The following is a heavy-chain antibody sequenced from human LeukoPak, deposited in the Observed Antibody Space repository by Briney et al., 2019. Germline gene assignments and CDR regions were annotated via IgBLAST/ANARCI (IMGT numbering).Heavy chain of an antibody. J-gene: IGHJ4*01. CDR2: IYPEDSDA. V-gene: IGHV5-51*01. CDR1: RHNFTTYW. CDR3: ARRGSSSSHFDS. D-gene: IGHD2/OR15-2a*01. Sequence: GESLKISCQGSRHNFTTYWIGWVRQMPGKGLEWMGIIYPEDSDARYSPSFQGHVTISADKSISTADLQWGSLRASDTATYYCARRGSSSSHFDSWGRGTLVIVSS.